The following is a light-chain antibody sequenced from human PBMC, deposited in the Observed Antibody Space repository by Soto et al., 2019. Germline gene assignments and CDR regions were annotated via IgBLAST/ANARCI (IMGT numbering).Light chain of an antibody. Sequence: QSALTQPASVSGSPGQSVTVSCTGTSSDIGAYNLVSWYQHHPDKAPKLMISEVSNRPSGVSDRFSGSKSGNTASLTISGLLSEDEADYYCASLTTTNFVFGTGTKLTVL. CDR1: SSDIGAYNL. J-gene: IGLJ1*01. V-gene: IGLV2-14*01. CDR2: EVS. CDR3: ASLTTTNFV.